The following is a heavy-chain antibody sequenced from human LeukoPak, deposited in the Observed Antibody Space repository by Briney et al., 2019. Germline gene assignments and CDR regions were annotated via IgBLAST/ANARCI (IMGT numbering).Heavy chain of an antibody. CDR2: ISGSGGST. D-gene: IGHD3-10*01. CDR1: GFTFSSYA. J-gene: IGHJ6*04. V-gene: IGHV3-23*01. CDR3: ARDAYYYGSGSYAPPDV. Sequence: PGGSLRLSCAASGFTFSSYAMSWVRQAPGKGLEWVSAISGSGGSTYYADSVKGRFTISRDNSKNTLYLQMNSLRAEDTAVYYCARDAYYYGSGSYAPPDVWGKGTTVTVSS.